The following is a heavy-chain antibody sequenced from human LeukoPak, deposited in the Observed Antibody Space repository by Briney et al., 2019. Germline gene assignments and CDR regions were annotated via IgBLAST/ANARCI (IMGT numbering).Heavy chain of an antibody. CDR2: IYYSGST. D-gene: IGHD3/OR15-3a*01. CDR1: AGSITNYY. V-gene: IGHV4-59*01. Sequence: SETLSLTCTVSAGSITNYYWSWVRQPPGKGMGWVGYIYYSGSTNYNSSLKSRVTISVDMCKNQFSLNLSSVTAADTAVYYCARASLILKGPQKLYYFDYWGQGTLVSVSS. CDR3: ARASLILKGPQKLYYFDY. J-gene: IGHJ4*02.